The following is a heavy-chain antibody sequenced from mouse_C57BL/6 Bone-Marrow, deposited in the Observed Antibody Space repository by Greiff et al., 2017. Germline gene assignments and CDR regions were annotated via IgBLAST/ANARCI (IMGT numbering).Heavy chain of an antibody. V-gene: IGHV5-6*01. CDR3: ARHILYYDYDVAY. Sequence: EVQLQQSGGDLVKPGGSLKLSCAASGFTFSSYCMSWVRQTPDQRLEWVATISSGGSYTYYPDSVKGRFTISRDNAKNTLYLQMSSLKSEDTAMYYSARHILYYDYDVAYWGQGTLVTVSA. CDR2: ISSGGSYT. CDR1: GFTFSSYC. D-gene: IGHD2-4*01. J-gene: IGHJ3*01.